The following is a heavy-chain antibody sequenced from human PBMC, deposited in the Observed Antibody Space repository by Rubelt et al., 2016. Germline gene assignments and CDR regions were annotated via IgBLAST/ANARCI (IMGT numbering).Heavy chain of an antibody. CDR1: GGSISSYY. D-gene: IGHD4-17*01. J-gene: IGHJ2*01. V-gene: IGHV4-59*08. Sequence: QVQLQESGPGLVKPSETLSLTCAVSGGSISSYYWSWIRQPPGKGLEWIGYVYYSGSTNYNPSLKSRVTISVDTSKNHFSLKLSSVTAADTAVYYCASSTVTKRYWYFDLWGRGTLVTVSA. CDR2: VYYSGST. CDR3: ASSTVTKRYWYFDL.